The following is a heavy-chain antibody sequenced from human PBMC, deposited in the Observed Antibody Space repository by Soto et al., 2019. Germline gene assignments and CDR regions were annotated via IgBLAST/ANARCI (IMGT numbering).Heavy chain of an antibody. CDR2: IYSGGST. CDR3: ARGIIRGSPGAMDV. V-gene: IGHV3-53*01. CDR1: GFTVSSNY. J-gene: IGHJ6*02. D-gene: IGHD1-26*01. Sequence: GGSLRLSCAASGFTVSSNYMSWVRQAPGKGLEWVSVIYSGGSTYYADSVKGRFTISRDNSKNTLYLQMNSLRAEDTAVYYCARGIIRGSPGAMDVWGQGTTVTVSS.